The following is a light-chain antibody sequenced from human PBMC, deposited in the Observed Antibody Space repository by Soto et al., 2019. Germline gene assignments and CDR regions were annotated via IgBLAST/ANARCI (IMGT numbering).Light chain of an antibody. Sequence: EIVMTQSPATLSVSPGGRATLSCRASQSISDTLAWYQQKPGQAPRLLIHGASTRATGFPARFSGSGSGTDFTLTISRLEPEDFAVYYCQQYGSSGTFGQGTKVEIK. J-gene: IGKJ1*01. CDR2: GAS. V-gene: IGKV3-15*01. CDR3: QQYGSSGT. CDR1: QSISDT.